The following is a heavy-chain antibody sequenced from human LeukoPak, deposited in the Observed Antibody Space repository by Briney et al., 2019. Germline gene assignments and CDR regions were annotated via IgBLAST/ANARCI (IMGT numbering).Heavy chain of an antibody. D-gene: IGHD6-25*01. CDR1: GDSVSTSGAA. V-gene: IGHV6-1*01. J-gene: IGHJ3*01. CDR2: TYYTSKWNT. CDR3: ARGRASAFDV. Sequence: PSQTLSLTCAISGDSVSTSGAAWNWVRQSPSRGLEWLGRTYYTSKWNTDYAVSVKSRIVVNPDTSKNQFSLQLNSVTSEDTAVYYCARGRASAFDVWGQGTMVTVSS.